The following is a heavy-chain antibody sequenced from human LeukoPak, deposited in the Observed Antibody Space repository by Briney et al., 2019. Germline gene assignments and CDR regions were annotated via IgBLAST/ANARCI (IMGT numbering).Heavy chain of an antibody. D-gene: IGHD3-10*01. CDR2: INPNSGGA. CDR3: ARGRPMVRGVKPLNWFDP. CDR1: GYTFTGYY. V-gene: IGHV1-2*02. Sequence: ASVKVSCKASGYTFTGYYMHWVRQAPGQGLEWMGWINPNSGGANYAQKFQGRVTMTRDTSISTAYMELSRLRSDDTAVYYCARGRPMVRGVKPLNWFDPWGQGTLVTVSS. J-gene: IGHJ5*02.